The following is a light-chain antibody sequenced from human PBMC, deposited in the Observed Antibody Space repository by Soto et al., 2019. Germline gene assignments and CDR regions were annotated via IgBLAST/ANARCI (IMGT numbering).Light chain of an antibody. CDR3: QESYNTRGT. CDR2: AAS. J-gene: IGKJ1*01. V-gene: IGKV1-39*01. Sequence: DIQMTQSPSSLSASPGERVSITCRASQSISRYLNWYQKKPGKAPKILIDAASRLQGGVPSRCSGRGAGTDFTPTSTSLQQDYVATYYRQESYNTRGTFGQGTKVDIK. CDR1: QSISRY.